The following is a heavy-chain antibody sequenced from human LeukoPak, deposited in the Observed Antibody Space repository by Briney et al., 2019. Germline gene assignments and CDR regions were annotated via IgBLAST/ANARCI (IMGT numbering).Heavy chain of an antibody. Sequence: PSETLSLTCTVSGGSISSSSYYWGWIRQPPGKGLEWIGSIYYSGSTYYNPSLKSRVTISVDTSKNRFSLKLSSVTAADTAVYYCIQGKEYFQHWGQGTLVTVSS. D-gene: IGHD1-1*01. CDR3: IQGKEYFQH. V-gene: IGHV4-39*07. CDR2: IYYSGST. CDR1: GGSISSSSYY. J-gene: IGHJ1*01.